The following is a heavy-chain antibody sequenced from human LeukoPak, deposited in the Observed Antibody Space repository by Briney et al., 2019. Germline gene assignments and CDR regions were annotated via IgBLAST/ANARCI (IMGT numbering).Heavy chain of an antibody. V-gene: IGHV1-2*02. J-gene: IGHJ6*03. CDR1: RYTFTGYY. D-gene: IGHD3-10*01. CDR2: INPNSGGT. CDR3: ARDRGDGLYYYMDV. Sequence: ASVKVSCKASRYTFTGYYMHWVRQAPGQGLEWVGWINPNSGGTNYAQKFQGRVTMTRDTSISTAYMELSRLRSDDTAVYYCARDRGDGLYYYMDVWGKGTTVTVSS.